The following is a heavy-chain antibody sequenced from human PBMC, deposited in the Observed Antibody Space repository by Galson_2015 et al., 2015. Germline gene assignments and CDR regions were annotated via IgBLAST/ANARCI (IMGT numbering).Heavy chain of an antibody. D-gene: IGHD3-16*02. CDR3: ARDGSDYVWGSYRPKYYFDY. Sequence: SLRLSCAASGFTFSSYGMHWVRQAPGKGLEWVAVIWYDGSNKYYADSVKGRFTISRDNSKNTLYLQMNSLRAEDTAVYYCARDGSDYVWGSYRPKYYFDYWGQGTLVTVSS. V-gene: IGHV3-33*01. CDR2: IWYDGSNK. J-gene: IGHJ4*02. CDR1: GFTFSSYG.